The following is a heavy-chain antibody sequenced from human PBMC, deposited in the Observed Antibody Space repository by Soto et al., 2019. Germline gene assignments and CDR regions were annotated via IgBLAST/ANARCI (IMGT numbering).Heavy chain of an antibody. J-gene: IGHJ4*02. CDR2: ILYDGSNK. V-gene: IGHV3-30*18. Sequence: QVQLVESGGGVVQPGRSLRLSCAASGLTFSSYGMHWVRQAPGKGLEWVAVILYDGSNKNYADSVKGRFTISRDNSKNTLYMQMNSLRAEDTAVYYCAKDLLPVGYCSCCRCYWGHFFDYWGQGTLVTVSS. CDR1: GLTFSSYG. CDR3: AKDLLPVGYCSCCRCYWGHFFDY. D-gene: IGHD2-15*01.